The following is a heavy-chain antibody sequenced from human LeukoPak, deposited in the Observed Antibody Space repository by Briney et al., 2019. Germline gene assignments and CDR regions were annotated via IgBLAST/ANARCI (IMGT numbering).Heavy chain of an antibody. CDR2: ISYDGSNK. V-gene: IGHV3-30*18. D-gene: IGHD4-17*01. J-gene: IGHJ4*02. Sequence: PGGSLRLSCAATGFTSSSCAMHWVRQAPGKGLQWVAVISYDGSNKYYADSVKGRFTISRDNSKNTLYLQMNSLRAEDTAMYYCAKGESTVHPPDYWGQETLVTVSS. CDR3: AKGESTVHPPDY. CDR1: GFTSSSCA.